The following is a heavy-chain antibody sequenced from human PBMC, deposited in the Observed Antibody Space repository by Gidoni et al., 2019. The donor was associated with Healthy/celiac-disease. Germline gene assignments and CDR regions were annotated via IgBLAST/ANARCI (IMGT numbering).Heavy chain of an antibody. CDR1: GFTFSSYS. CDR2: ISGSGGST. D-gene: IGHD6-19*01. J-gene: IGHJ2*01. V-gene: IGHV3-23*01. CDR3: ARGHNSSGWYIHWYFDL. Sequence: EVQLLESGGGLVQPGGSLRLSCAASGFTFSSYSMSWVRQAPGKGLEWVSAISGSGGSTYYADSVKGRFTISRDNSKNTLYLQMNSLRAEDTAVYYCARGHNSSGWYIHWYFDLWGRGTLVTVSS.